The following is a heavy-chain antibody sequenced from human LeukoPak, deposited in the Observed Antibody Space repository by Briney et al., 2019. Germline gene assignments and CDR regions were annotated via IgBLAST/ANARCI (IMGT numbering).Heavy chain of an antibody. D-gene: IGHD3-10*01. CDR3: ASRLTHGSTSYYYGY. J-gene: IGHJ1*01. CDR1: GGSISRSSYC. V-gene: IGHV4-39*01. CDR2: IYNNGNT. Sequence: SETLSLTCTVSGGSISRSSYCWGSIRQPPGKGLQWIGKIYNNGNTYYNPSLKSRVTISVVTSKNQFSLKVTSVTAADTAVYYCASRLTHGSTSYYYGYWGQGTLVTVSS.